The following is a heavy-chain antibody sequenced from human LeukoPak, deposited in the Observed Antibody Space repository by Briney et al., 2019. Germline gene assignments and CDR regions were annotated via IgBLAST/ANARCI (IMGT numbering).Heavy chain of an antibody. Sequence: KTSETLSLTCTVSGGSISSYYWSWTRQPPGKGLEWIRYIYYSGSTSGCTNYNPSLKSRVTISVDTSKNQLSLKLTSMTAADTAVYYCARELGATVVNYGMDVWGQGTTVTVSS. D-gene: IGHD4-23*01. CDR1: GGSISSYY. J-gene: IGHJ6*02. CDR3: ARELGATVVNYGMDV. CDR2: IYYSGSTSGCT. V-gene: IGHV4-59*01.